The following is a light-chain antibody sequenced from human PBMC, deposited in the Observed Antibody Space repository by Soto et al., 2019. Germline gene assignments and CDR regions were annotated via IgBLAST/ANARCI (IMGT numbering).Light chain of an antibody. CDR2: RTS. J-gene: IGKJ2*01. Sequence: EIVMTQSPATLSVSPGGRATLSCRASQSVSSYLAWYQQRPGQPPRLLIYRTSTRATNIPARFSGSGSGTEFSLTISSRQLEDFALYYCQQYSTWPPSYTFGQGTKLEI. V-gene: IGKV3-15*01. CDR1: QSVSSY. CDR3: QQYSTWPPSYT.